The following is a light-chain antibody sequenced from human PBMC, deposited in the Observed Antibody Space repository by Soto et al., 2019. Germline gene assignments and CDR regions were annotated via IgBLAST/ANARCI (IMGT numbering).Light chain of an antibody. J-gene: IGKJ1*01. Sequence: EIVLTQSPGTLSLSPGERVTLSCRASQSVTSSYIAWYQQKSGQAPRLLLYGASSRATGIPDRFRGSGSGTEFTLTISRLEPEYFAVYYCQQYGGLPTFGQGTKVEIK. V-gene: IGKV3-20*01. CDR3: QQYGGLPT. CDR2: GAS. CDR1: QSVTSSY.